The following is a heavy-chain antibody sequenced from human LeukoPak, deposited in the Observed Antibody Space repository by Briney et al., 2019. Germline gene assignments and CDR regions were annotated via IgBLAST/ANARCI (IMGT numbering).Heavy chain of an antibody. Sequence: PGGSLRLSCAASGFTFSCYAMHWVRQAPGKGLEWVAVISYDGRNKYYADSVKGRFTISRDNSKNTLYLQMNSLRAEDTAVYYCARGEYSGYDPNFDYWGQGTLVTVSS. J-gene: IGHJ4*02. V-gene: IGHV3-30*04. CDR3: ARGEYSGYDPNFDY. CDR1: GFTFSCYA. CDR2: ISYDGRNK. D-gene: IGHD5-12*01.